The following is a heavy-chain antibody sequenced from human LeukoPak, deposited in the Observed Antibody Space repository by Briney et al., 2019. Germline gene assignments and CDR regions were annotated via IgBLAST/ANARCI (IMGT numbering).Heavy chain of an antibody. CDR3: ARDQGPDYYYGMDV. CDR1: GGTFSSYA. J-gene: IGHJ6*02. CDR2: IIPIFGTA. Sequence: ASVKVSCKASGGTFSSYAISWVRQAPGQGLEWMGGIIPIFGTANYAQKFQGRVTITADESTSTAYMELSSLRSEDTAVYYCARDQGPDYYYGMDVWGQGTTVTVSS. V-gene: IGHV1-69*13.